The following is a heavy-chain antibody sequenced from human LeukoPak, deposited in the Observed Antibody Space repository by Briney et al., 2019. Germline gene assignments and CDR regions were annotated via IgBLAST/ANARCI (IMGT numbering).Heavy chain of an antibody. CDR3: AISRPYYDFWSGYYNEDYYYYMDV. CDR2: ISGSGGST. CDR1: GFTFSSYA. J-gene: IGHJ6*03. D-gene: IGHD3-3*01. V-gene: IGHV3-23*01. Sequence: GGSLRLSCATSGFTFSSYAMSWVRQAPGKGLEWVSAISGSGGSTYYADSVKGRFTISRDNSKNTLYLQMNSLRAEDTAVYYCAISRPYYDFWSGYYNEDYYYYMDVWGKGTTVTVSS.